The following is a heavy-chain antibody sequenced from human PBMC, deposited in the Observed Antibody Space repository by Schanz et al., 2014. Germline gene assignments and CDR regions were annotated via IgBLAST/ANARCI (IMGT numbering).Heavy chain of an antibody. V-gene: IGHV3-23*01. Sequence: EGQLLESGGCLVQPGGSLRLSCAASGFTFSSYGMSWVCQAPGKGLEWVSGISSSGSTYYADSVKGRFTISRDNSKNTLYLQMNSLRAEDTAVYYCAKDIAPLAARPGYGMDVWGQGTTVTVSS. CDR2: ISSSGST. CDR3: AKDIAPLAARPGYGMDV. J-gene: IGHJ6*02. D-gene: IGHD6-13*01. CDR1: GFTFSSYG.